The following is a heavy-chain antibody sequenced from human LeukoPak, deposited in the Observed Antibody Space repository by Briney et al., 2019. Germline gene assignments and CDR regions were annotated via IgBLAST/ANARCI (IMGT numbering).Heavy chain of an antibody. Sequence: GGSLRLSCAASGFTFSSYSMNWVRQAPGKGLEWVANIKQDGSEKYYVDSVKGRFTISRDNAKNSLSLQMNSLRAEDTAVYYCARRDHGDYGEEYWGQGTLVTVSS. CDR1: GFTFSSYS. D-gene: IGHD4-17*01. V-gene: IGHV3-7*01. J-gene: IGHJ4*02. CDR3: ARRDHGDYGEEY. CDR2: IKQDGSEK.